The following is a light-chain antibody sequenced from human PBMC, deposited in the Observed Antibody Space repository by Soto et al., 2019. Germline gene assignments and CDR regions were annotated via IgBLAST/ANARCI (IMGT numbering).Light chain of an antibody. CDR3: QQRSDWPSA. CDR1: QSASDY. J-gene: IGKJ4*01. V-gene: IGKV3-11*01. Sequence: EIVLTQSPDTLSLSPGETATLSCRASQSASDYLAWYQQKPGQAPRLLIYDATNRATGIPARFSGSGSGTDFSLTISSLEPEDFAVYYCQQRSDWPSAFGGGTKVEIK. CDR2: DAT.